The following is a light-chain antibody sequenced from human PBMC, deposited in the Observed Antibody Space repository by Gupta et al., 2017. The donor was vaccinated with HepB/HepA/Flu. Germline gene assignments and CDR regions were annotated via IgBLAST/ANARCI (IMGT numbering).Light chain of an antibody. CDR2: SNN. J-gene: IGLJ3*02. CDR3: AALDDNLNGQV. CDR1: SSNIGSNN. V-gene: IGLV1-44*01. Sequence: QPVLTQPPSASGPPGQRVTISCSGSSSNIGSNNVNWYHQGPETAPKIIIFSNNQRPSGVPVRFSGSKSGTSAALAISGLQAEDESDYYCAALDDNLNGQVFGGGTKLTVL.